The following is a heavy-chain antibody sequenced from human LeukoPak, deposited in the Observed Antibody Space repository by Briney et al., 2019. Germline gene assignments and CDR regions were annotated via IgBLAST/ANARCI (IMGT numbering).Heavy chain of an antibody. D-gene: IGHD3-9*01. V-gene: IGHV3-48*03. Sequence: GGSLRLSCAASGFTFSSYEMNLVRQAPGKGLEWVSYISSSGNIRYYTDSVKGRFTISRDNAKNSLYLQMNSLRAEDTAVYYCARATGYLSYFDLWGRGTLVTVSS. J-gene: IGHJ2*01. CDR1: GFTFSSYE. CDR3: ARATGYLSYFDL. CDR2: ISSSGNIR.